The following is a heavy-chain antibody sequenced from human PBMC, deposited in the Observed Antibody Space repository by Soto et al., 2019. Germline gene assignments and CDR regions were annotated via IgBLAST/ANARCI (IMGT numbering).Heavy chain of an antibody. CDR3: ARHIAAASQWPVDYMDV. V-gene: IGHV4-39*01. CDR2: INYSGST. Sequence: SEILSLTRTVSGGSISISTYHWGWIRQPPGKGLEWIGSINYSGSTYYNPSFKSRVTISVDASENQFSLKLSSVTAADTAVYYCARHIAAASQWPVDYMDVWGKGTTVTVSS. D-gene: IGHD6-13*01. CDR1: GGSISISTYH. J-gene: IGHJ6*03.